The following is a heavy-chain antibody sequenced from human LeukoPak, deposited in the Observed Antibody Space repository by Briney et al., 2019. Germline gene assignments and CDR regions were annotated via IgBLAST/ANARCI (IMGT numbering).Heavy chain of an antibody. CDR3: ARDPSYSSGWFDY. J-gene: IGHJ4*02. D-gene: IGHD6-19*01. V-gene: IGHV4-4*07. CDR1: GGSISSYY. Sequence: PSETLSLTCSVSGGSISSYYWNWIRQPAGKELEWIGRIYASGTTNYNPSFKSRLTMSVDMSKNQVSLKLSSVTAADTAVYYCARDPSYSSGWFDYWGQGTLVTVSS. CDR2: IYASGTT.